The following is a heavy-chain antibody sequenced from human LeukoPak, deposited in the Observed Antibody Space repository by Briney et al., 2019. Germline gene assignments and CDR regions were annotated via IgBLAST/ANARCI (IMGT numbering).Heavy chain of an antibody. Sequence: GESLKISCKGSGYSFTSYWISWVRQMPGKGLEWMGRIDPSDSYTNYSPSFQGHVTISADKSISTAYLQWSSLKASDTAMYYCARLRTDYYDSSGCFDYWGQGTLVTVSS. J-gene: IGHJ4*02. CDR1: GYSFTSYW. CDR3: ARLRTDYYDSSGCFDY. D-gene: IGHD3-22*01. CDR2: IDPSDSYT. V-gene: IGHV5-10-1*01.